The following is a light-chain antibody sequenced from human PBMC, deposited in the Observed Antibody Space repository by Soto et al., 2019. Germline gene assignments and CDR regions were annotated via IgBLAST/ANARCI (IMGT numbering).Light chain of an antibody. J-gene: IGLJ1*01. CDR2: DVS. Sequence: QSVLAQPASVSGSPGQSITISCTGTSSDVGRYNYVSWFQQHPGKAPKLMIYDVSNWPSGVSDRFSGSKSGNTASLTISGLQPEDEADYYCSSFTSSSTFVFGTGTKVTVL. CDR3: SSFTSSSTFV. V-gene: IGLV2-14*01. CDR1: SSDVGRYNY.